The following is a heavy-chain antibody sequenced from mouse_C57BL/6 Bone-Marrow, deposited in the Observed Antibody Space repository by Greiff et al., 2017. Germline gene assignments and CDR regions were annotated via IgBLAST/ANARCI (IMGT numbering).Heavy chain of an antibody. CDR2: IRSKSNNYAT. Sequence: EVQLVESGGGLVQPKGSLKLSCAASGFSFNTYAMNWVRQAPGKGLEWVARIRSKSNNYATYYADSVKDRFTISRDDSESMLYLQMNNLKTEDTAMYYCVRDRDYAMDYWGQGTSVTVSS. CDR1: GFSFNTYA. D-gene: IGHD3-2*01. V-gene: IGHV10-1*01. J-gene: IGHJ4*01. CDR3: VRDRDYAMDY.